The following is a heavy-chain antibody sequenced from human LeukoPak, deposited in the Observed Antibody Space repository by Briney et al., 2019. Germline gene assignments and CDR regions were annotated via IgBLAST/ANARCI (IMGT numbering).Heavy chain of an antibody. CDR3: ASDFTGHDDY. J-gene: IGHJ4*02. Sequence: PGGSLRLSCAASGFTFSRYWMHWVRQAPGRGLMWVSRINTDGSRTDYADSVKGRFTISRDNAKNTLYLQMNSLGAEDTAVYYCASDFTGHDDYWGQGTLVSVSS. CDR1: GFTFSRYW. V-gene: IGHV3-74*01. D-gene: IGHD2-8*02. CDR2: INTDGSRT.